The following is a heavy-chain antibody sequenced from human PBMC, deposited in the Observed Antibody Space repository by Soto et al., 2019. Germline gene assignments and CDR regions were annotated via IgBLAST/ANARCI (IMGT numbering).Heavy chain of an antibody. CDR3: ARGPPTIWSGYFDH. CDR2: ISSSSSYI. V-gene: IGHV3-21*01. Sequence: PVGSLRLSCAASGFTFSSYSMNWVRQAPGKGLEWVSSISSSSSYIYYADSVKGRFTISRDNAKNSLYLQMNSLRAEDTAVYYCARGPPTIWSGYFDHWGQGTLVTVSS. D-gene: IGHD3-3*01. CDR1: GFTFSSYS. J-gene: IGHJ4*02.